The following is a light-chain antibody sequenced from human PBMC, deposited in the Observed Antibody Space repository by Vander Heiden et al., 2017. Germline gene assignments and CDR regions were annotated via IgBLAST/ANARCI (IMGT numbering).Light chain of an antibody. CDR3: QQYGNSSRT. J-gene: IGKJ1*01. Sequence: EIVLTQSPGTLSLSPGERATLSCRASQSVNNNYLAWYHQKPGQAPRLLIYDASSRATGIPDRFSGSGSGTEYTLTISRLEPEDFAVYYCQQYGNSSRTFGQGTKVEIK. V-gene: IGKV3-20*01. CDR2: DAS. CDR1: QSVNNNY.